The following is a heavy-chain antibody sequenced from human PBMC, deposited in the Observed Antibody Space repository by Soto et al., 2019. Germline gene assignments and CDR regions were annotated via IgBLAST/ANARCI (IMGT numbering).Heavy chain of an antibody. CDR2: ISGSGGST. Sequence: PGGSLRLSCAASGFTFSSYAMSWVRQAPGKGLEWVSAISGSGGSTYYADSVKGRFTISRDNSKNTLYLQMNSLRAEDTAVYYCAKWTTLVDKNGPIHYPGQATLVTVSS. V-gene: IGHV3-23*01. J-gene: IGHJ4*02. CDR1: GFTFSSYA. CDR3: AKWTTLVDKNGPIHY. D-gene: IGHD4-17*01.